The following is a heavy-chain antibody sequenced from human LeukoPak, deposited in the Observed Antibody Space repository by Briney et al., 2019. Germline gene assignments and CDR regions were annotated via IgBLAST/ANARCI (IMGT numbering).Heavy chain of an antibody. CDR3: ARDRKAVAGTGY. V-gene: IGHV4-38-2*02. J-gene: IGHJ4*02. CDR1: DYSISSGYY. Sequence: SETLSLTCAVSDYSISSGYYWGWIRQPPGKGLEWIGSIYHSGSTYYNPSLKSRVTISVDTSKNQFSLKLNSVTAADTAVYYCARDRKAVAGTGYWGQGTLVTVPS. CDR2: IYHSGST. D-gene: IGHD6-19*01.